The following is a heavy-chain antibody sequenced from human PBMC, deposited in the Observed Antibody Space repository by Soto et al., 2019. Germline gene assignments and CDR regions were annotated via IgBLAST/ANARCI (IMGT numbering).Heavy chain of an antibody. Sequence: QVQLVQSGAEVKKPGSSVKVSCKASGGSLSSYTFSWVRHAPGQGLEWMGRVIPNLGVTNYAKKFQGRFTFVVDTSTSTAYMELNSLRSEDTAVYYCARDKGYCSDTSCPVFDYWGQGTLVTVSS. V-gene: IGHV1-69*08. D-gene: IGHD2-15*01. CDR1: GGSLSSYT. J-gene: IGHJ4*02. CDR2: VIPNLGVT. CDR3: ARDKGYCSDTSCPVFDY.